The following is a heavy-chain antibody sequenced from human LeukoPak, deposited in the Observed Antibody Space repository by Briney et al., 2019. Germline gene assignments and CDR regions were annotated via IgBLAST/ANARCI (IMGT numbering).Heavy chain of an antibody. CDR1: GGSFSGYY. Sequence: PSETLSLTCAVYGGSFSGYYWSWIRQPPGKGLEWIGEINHSGSTNYNPSLKSRVTISVDTSKNQFSLKLSSVTAADTAVYYCARDMDGYYYDSSGYYSTVDYWGQGTLVTVSS. CDR2: INHSGST. V-gene: IGHV4-34*01. CDR3: ARDMDGYYYDSSGYYSTVDY. J-gene: IGHJ4*02. D-gene: IGHD3-22*01.